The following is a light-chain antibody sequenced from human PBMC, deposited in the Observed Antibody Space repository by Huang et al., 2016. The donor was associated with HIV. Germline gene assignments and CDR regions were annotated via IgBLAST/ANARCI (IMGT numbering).Light chain of an antibody. V-gene: IGKV3-15*01. CDR3: QQYNNWPPGNT. CDR2: GAS. J-gene: IGKJ2*01. Sequence: EIAMTQSPATLYVSPGERVTLSCRASHSVSSNLAWYQQKPGQAPRLHLYGASTRATGIPARFSGSGSGTEFTLTISSLQSEDFAIYYCQQYNNWPPGNTFGQGTKLQIK. CDR1: HSVSSN.